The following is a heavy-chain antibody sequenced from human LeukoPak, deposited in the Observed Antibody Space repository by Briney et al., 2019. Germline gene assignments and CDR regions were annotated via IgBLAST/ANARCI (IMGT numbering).Heavy chain of an antibody. D-gene: IGHD3-22*01. CDR1: GYTFTSYG. V-gene: IGHV1-18*01. CDR3: ARGLDYYDSSGIDAFDI. J-gene: IGHJ3*02. Sequence: GYTFTSYGISWVRQAPGQGLEWMGWISAYNGNTNYAQKLQGRVTMTTDTSTSTAYMELRSLRSDDTAVYYCARGLDYYDSSGIDAFDIWGQGTMVTVSS. CDR2: ISAYNGNT.